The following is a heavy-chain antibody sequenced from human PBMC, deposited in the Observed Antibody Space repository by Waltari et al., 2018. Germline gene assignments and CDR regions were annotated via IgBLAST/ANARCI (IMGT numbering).Heavy chain of an antibody. V-gene: IGHV3-30-3*01. J-gene: IGHJ4*02. CDR3: ASPGPPSSSRPGGDY. CDR2: ISYDGSNK. CDR1: GFTFSSYA. D-gene: IGHD6-13*01. Sequence: QVQLVESGGGVVQPGRSLRLSCAASGFTFSSYAMHWVRPAPGKGLELVAVISYDGSNKYYADSVKGRFTISRDNSKNTLYLQMNSLRAEDTAGYYCASPGPPSSSRPGGDYWGQGTLVTVSS.